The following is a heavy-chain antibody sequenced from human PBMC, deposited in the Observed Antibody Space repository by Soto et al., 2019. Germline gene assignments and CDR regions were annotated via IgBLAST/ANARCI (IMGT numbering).Heavy chain of an antibody. D-gene: IGHD2-15*01. J-gene: IGHJ6*02. CDR3: ARETELILALGYCCGGSCPYYYYGMDV. CDR1: GYTFTSYG. V-gene: IGHV1-18*01. Sequence: QVQLVQSGAEVKKPGASVKVSCKASGYTFTSYGIRWVRQAPGQGLEWMGWISAYNGNTSYAQKLQGRVTITTDTSTSTAYMELRSLRSDDTAVYYCARETELILALGYCCGGSCPYYYYGMDVWGQGTTVTVSS. CDR2: ISAYNGNT.